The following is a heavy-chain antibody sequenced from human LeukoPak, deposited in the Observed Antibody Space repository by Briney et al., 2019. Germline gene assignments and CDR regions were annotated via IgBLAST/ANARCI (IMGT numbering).Heavy chain of an antibody. J-gene: IGHJ5*02. CDR2: ISGSDGST. CDR3: AKVGSTITTVNWFDP. V-gene: IGHV3-23*01. CDR1: GLTFSGYS. D-gene: IGHD4-11*01. Sequence: GGSLRLSCAASGLTFSGYSMSWVRQTPGKGLDWVSAISGSDGSTYYANSVKGRFHISRDDSKNTVYLQMNSLRAEDTAAYYCAKVGSTITTVNWFDPWGQGTLVTVSS.